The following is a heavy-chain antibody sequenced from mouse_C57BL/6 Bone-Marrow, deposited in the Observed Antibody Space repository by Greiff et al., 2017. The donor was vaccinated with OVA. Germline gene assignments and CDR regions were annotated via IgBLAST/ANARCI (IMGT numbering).Heavy chain of an antibody. D-gene: IGHD1-1*01. CDR2: LRLKSDNYAT. CDR3: TGPHYYSSSYWYFDV. J-gene: IGHJ1*03. V-gene: IGHV6-3*01. CDR1: GFTFSNYW. Sequence: EVKLMESGGGLVQPGGSMKLSCVASGFTFSNYWMNWVRQSPEKGLEWVAQLRLKSDNYATHYAESVKGRFTISRDDSKSSVYLQMNNVRAEDTGMYYCTGPHYYSSSYWYFDVWGTGTTVTVSS.